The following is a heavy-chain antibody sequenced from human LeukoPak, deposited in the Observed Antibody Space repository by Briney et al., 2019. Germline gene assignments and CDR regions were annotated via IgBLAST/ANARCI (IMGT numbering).Heavy chain of an antibody. V-gene: IGHV4-59*08. CDR2: IYYSGST. Sequence: PSETLSLTCTVSGGSISSYYWSWIRQPPGKGLEWIGYIYYSGSTNYNPSLKSRVTISVDTSKNQFSLKLSSVTAADTAVYYCASLPLRYYGMDVWGQGTTVTVSS. D-gene: IGHD3-9*01. CDR3: ASLPLRYYGMDV. CDR1: GGSISSYY. J-gene: IGHJ6*02.